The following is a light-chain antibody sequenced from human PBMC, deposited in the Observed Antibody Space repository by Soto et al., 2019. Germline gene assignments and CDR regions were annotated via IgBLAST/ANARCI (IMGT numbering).Light chain of an antibody. CDR2: GNS. CDR1: SSNIGAGYD. J-gene: IGLJ2*01. Sequence: QSVLTQPPSVSGAPGQTVTISCTGSSSNIGAGYDVHWYQQLPGTAPKLLIYGNSNRTSGVPDRFSGSKSGTAASLAITGLEAEDEDDYYCQSYDSSRSGSEVFGGGTKLTVL. CDR3: QSYDSSRSGSEV. V-gene: IGLV1-40*01.